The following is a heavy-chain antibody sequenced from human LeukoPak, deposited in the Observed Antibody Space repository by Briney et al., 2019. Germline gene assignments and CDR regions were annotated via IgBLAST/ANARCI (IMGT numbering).Heavy chain of an antibody. CDR3: ARGYFWSGSRYGMDV. CDR2: IYTSGST. V-gene: IGHV4-61*02. CDR1: GGSLSSGSYY. Sequence: SQTLSLTCTVSGGSLSSGSYYWSWIRQPAGKGLEWIGRIYTSGSTNYNPSLKSRVTISVDTSKNQFSLKLSSVTAADTAVYYCARGYFWSGSRYGMDVWGQGTTVTVSS. D-gene: IGHD3-3*01. J-gene: IGHJ6*02.